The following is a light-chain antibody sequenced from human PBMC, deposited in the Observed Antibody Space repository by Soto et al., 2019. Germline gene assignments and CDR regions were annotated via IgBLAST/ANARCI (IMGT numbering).Light chain of an antibody. Sequence: DIQMTQSPSTLSASVGDRVTITCRASQSISSWLAWYQQKPGKAPKLLIYKASSLESGVPSRFSGSGSGTXXXXXXXXXXXXDXAXXXXXQYNSYSPTFGQGTKLEIK. CDR3: XQYNSYSPT. CDR1: QSISSW. J-gene: IGKJ2*01. V-gene: IGKV1-5*03. CDR2: KAS.